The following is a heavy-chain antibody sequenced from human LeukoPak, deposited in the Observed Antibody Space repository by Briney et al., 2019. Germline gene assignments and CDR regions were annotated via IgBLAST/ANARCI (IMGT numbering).Heavy chain of an antibody. D-gene: IGHD3-22*01. V-gene: IGHV1-18*01. J-gene: IGHJ4*02. CDR1: NYPFTRYG. Sequence: ASVKVSCKASNYPFTRYGISWVRQAPGQGLEWMGWISDSNGNTNYAQKFQGRVSMTADASTGTAYLELRSLRSDDTAVYYCARVVVGYYYDSSGYWDYWGQGTLVTVSS. CDR3: ARVVVGYYYDSSGYWDY. CDR2: ISDSNGNT.